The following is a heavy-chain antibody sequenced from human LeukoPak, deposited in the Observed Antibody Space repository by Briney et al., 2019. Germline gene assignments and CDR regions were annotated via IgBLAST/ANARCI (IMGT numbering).Heavy chain of an antibody. Sequence: SETLSLTCTVSGGSISSGGYYWSWIRQPPGKGLEWIGYIYYSGSTNYNPSLKSRVTISVDTSKNQFSLKLSSVTAADTAVYYCARIPRVTTVTTGYYYGMDVWGQGTTVTVSS. CDR3: ARIPRVTTVTTGYYYGMDV. V-gene: IGHV4-61*08. J-gene: IGHJ6*02. D-gene: IGHD4-17*01. CDR2: IYYSGST. CDR1: GGSISSGGYY.